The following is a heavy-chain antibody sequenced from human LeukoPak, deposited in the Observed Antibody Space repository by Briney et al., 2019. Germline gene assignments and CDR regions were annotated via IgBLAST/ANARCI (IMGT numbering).Heavy chain of an antibody. J-gene: IGHJ6*02. CDR3: ARDAYNDFWSGYSFGSYYYYYYGMDV. V-gene: IGHV1-2*02. CDR2: INPNSGGT. Sequence: ASVTVSCTASGYTFTGYYMHWVRQAPGQGLAWMGWINPNSGGTNYAQKFQGRVTMTRDTSISTAYMELSRLRSDDTAAYYCARDAYNDFWSGYSFGSYYYYYYGMDVWGQGTTVTVSS. CDR1: GYTFTGYY. D-gene: IGHD3-3*01.